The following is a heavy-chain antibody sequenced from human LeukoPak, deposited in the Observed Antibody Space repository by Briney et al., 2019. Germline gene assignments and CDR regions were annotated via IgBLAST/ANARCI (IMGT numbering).Heavy chain of an antibody. J-gene: IGHJ4*02. V-gene: IGHV1-69*13. D-gene: IGHD3-22*01. CDR3: ARGARYYDSSGSFDY. CDR2: IIPIFGTA. Sequence: SVKVSCKASGGTFSSYAISWVRQAPGQGLKWMGGIIPIFGTANYAQKFQGRVTITADETTSTAYMELSSLRSEDTAVYYCARGARYYDSSGSFDYWGQGTLVTVSS. CDR1: GGTFSSYA.